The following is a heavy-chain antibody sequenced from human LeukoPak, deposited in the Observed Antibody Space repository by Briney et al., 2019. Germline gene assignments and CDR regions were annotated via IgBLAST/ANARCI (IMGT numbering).Heavy chain of an antibody. CDR2: ISSSSSYI. CDR3: ARGWGSSAEYFQH. J-gene: IGHJ1*01. V-gene: IGHV3-21*01. Sequence: PGRSLRLSCAASGFTFSSYSMNWVRQAPGKGLEWVSSISSSSSYIYYADSMKGRFTISRDNAKKSLYLQMNSLRAEDTAVYYCARGWGSSAEYFQHWGQGTLVTVSS. D-gene: IGHD7-27*01. CDR1: GFTFSSYS.